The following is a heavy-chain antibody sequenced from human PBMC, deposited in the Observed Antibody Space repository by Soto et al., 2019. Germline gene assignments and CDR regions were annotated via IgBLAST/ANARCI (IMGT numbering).Heavy chain of an antibody. CDR1: GGSISSGDYY. Sequence: QVQLQESGPGLVKPSQTLSLTCTVSGGSISSGDYYWSWIRPPPGKGLEWIGYIYYSGGTHYNPSRKSRVTISVDTSKNQFSLKLSSVTAADTAVYYCASTRYGYTFYDYWGQGALVTVSS. V-gene: IGHV4-30-4*01. CDR2: IYYSGGT. J-gene: IGHJ4*02. D-gene: IGHD5-18*01. CDR3: ASTRYGYTFYDY.